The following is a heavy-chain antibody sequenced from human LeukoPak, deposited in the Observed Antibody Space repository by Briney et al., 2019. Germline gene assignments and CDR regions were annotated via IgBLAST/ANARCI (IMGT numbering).Heavy chain of an antibody. CDR3: AKALDGDYRDAFDI. J-gene: IGHJ3*02. CDR1: GFSFSSYG. Sequence: GGSLRLSCAASGFSFSSYGMSWVRQSPGTGLEWVSAISASGDATYYADSVNGRLTISRDNSRNTLYLQMNSLRPEETAVYFCAKALDGDYRDAFDIWGQGTMVTVSS. D-gene: IGHD4-17*01. V-gene: IGHV3-23*01. CDR2: ISASGDAT.